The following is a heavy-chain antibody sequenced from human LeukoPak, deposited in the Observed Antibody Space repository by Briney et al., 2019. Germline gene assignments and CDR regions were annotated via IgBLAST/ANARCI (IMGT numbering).Heavy chain of an antibody. CDR3: ARDSHTYHSYLDY. J-gene: IGHJ4*02. CDR1: GYTFTSYA. V-gene: IGHV1-3*01. CDR2: INAGNGNT. Sequence: ASVKVSCKASGYTFTSYAMHWVRQAPGQRLEWMGWINAGNGNTKHSQKFQGRVTITRDTSASTAYMELSSLRSEDTAVYYCARDSHTYHSYLDYWGQGTLVTVSS.